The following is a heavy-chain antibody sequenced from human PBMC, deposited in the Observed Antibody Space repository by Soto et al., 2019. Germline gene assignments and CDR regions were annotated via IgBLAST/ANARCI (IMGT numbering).Heavy chain of an antibody. D-gene: IGHD7-27*01. J-gene: IGHJ5*02. CDR2: ILYSGST. CDR1: GGSISTYY. CDR3: ARGGGTGNWFDP. V-gene: IGHV4-59*01. Sequence: SETLSLTCTVSGGSISTYYWIWIRQAPGKGLEWIGYILYSGSTNYNPSLNSRVTMSLDTSKNQFSLKLSSVTTADMAVYYCARGGGTGNWFDPWSQGSLVTVS.